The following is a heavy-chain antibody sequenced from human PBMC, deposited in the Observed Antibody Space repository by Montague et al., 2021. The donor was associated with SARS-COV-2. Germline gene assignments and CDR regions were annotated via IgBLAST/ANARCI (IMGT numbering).Heavy chain of an antibody. CDR1: GGSLTSNY. CDR2: CNQSGRTT. D-gene: IGHD2-2*02. Sequence: SETLSLTCAVYGGSLTSNYWTWVRQAPGKGLEWIGECNQSGRTTRYNPSLLGRVTISVDMSRNQVFLTLNSVTVADTAVYYCARVPLYFDGFDFWGQGDLVTV. CDR3: ARVPLYFDGFDF. V-gene: IGHV4-34*01. J-gene: IGHJ4*02.